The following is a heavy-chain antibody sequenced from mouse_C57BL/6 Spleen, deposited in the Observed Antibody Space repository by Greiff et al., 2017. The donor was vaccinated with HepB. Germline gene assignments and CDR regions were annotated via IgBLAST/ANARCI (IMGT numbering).Heavy chain of an antibody. CDR3: AKRGGNYYCDY. D-gene: IGHD2-1*01. CDR1: GFSLPSYG. J-gene: IGHJ2*01. CDR2: IWGDGST. Sequence: QVQLKESGPGLVAPSQSLSITCPVSGFSLPSYGVSWVRQPPGKGLEWLGVIWGDGSTNYHSALISRLSSSKDNSKSHVFLRLNSLQTDDTATYYCAKRGGNYYCDYWGQGTTLTVSS. V-gene: IGHV2-3*01.